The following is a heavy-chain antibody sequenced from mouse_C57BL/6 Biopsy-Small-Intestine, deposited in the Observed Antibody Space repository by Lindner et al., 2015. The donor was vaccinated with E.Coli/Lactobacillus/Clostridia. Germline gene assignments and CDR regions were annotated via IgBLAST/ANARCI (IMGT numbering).Heavy chain of an antibody. V-gene: IGHV1-7*01. D-gene: IGHD3-1*01. J-gene: IGHJ4*01. CDR3: ARSGAFRSMDF. Sequence: QLQEVWGVNWQNLGPSVKLSCKASGYTFTTFWMHWVKQRPRQGLEWIGFINPSSGYADYNQKFKDKATLTADKSSSTAYMQVNSLIYEDSAVYYCARSGAFRSMDFWGQGTSVTVSS. CDR2: INPSSGYA. CDR1: GYTFTTFW.